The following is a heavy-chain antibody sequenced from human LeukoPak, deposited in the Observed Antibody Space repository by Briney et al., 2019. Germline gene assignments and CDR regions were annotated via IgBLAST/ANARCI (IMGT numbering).Heavy chain of an antibody. CDR1: GFIFKNAW. CDR3: ARAGNTRFDY. D-gene: IGHD2/OR15-2a*01. J-gene: IGHJ4*02. CDR2: ISGRDGST. Sequence: GGSLRLSCSTSGFIFKNAWMSWIRQAPGKGLEWVSGISGRDGSTYYADSVKGRFTISRDNSKNTLYLQMNSLRAEDTAVYYCARAGNTRFDYWGQGTLVTVSS. V-gene: IGHV3-23*01.